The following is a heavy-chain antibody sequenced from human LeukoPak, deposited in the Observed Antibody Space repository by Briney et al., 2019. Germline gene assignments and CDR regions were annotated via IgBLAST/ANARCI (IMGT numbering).Heavy chain of an antibody. V-gene: IGHV4-39*07. CDR2: IYYSGNA. CDR1: GDSISTSSSY. D-gene: IGHD3-22*01. CDR3: ARAPHFFDTSGSRYYFDY. Sequence: SETLSLTCSVSGDSISTSSSYWGWIRQPPGKGLEWIGSIYYSGNAYYNPSLMSRVTISVDTSKNQFSLNLSSVTAADTAVYYCARAPHFFDTSGSRYYFDYWGQGTLVTVSS. J-gene: IGHJ4*02.